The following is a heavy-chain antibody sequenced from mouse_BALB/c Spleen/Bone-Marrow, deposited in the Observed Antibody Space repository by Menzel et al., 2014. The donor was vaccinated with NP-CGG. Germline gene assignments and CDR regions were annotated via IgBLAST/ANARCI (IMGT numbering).Heavy chain of an antibody. D-gene: IGHD3-1*01. J-gene: IGHJ2*01. CDR3: TTLARNNFDY. V-gene: IGHV1-5*01. CDR1: GYTFSNYW. Sequence: EVQLQQSGTVLARPGAAVKMSCKASGYTFSNYWMHWIKQRPGQGLEWIGTIHPGNSDTTYNQKFKGKAKLTAVTSTSTAYMELSSLTNEDYAVYYCTTLARNNFDYWGQGTTLTVSS. CDR2: IHPGNSDT.